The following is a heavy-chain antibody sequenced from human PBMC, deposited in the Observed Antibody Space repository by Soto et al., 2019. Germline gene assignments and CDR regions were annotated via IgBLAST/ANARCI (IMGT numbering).Heavy chain of an antibody. CDR2: IYYSGST. Sequence: LQLQESGPGLVKPSETLSLTCTVSGGSISSSSYYWGWIRQPPGKGLEWIGSIYYSGSTYYNPSLKSRVTIAVDTSKNQFSLKLSSVTAADTALYYCARHEPYPAYCISTICPGGVDYWGQGTLVTGSS. J-gene: IGHJ4*02. CDR3: ARHEPYPAYCISTICPGGVDY. D-gene: IGHD2-2*01. V-gene: IGHV4-39*01. CDR1: GGSISSSSYY.